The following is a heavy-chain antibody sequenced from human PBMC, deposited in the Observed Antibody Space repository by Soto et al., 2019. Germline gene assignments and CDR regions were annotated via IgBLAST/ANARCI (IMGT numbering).Heavy chain of an antibody. J-gene: IGHJ6*02. V-gene: IGHV1-18*01. D-gene: IGHD6-13*01. CDR3: GREGQQRAQEDYYQFNGMDV. Sequence: QFQLVQSGAEVKKPGASVKVSCKASGYNFTRFGISWVRQAPGHGLEWMGWMGAHSGHTRQAQKFQGRLTMTTDASINTAYIDLRSLTSDDTALYYCGREGQQRAQEDYYQFNGMDVWGQGTTVIVSS. CDR1: GYNFTRFG. CDR2: MGAHSGHT.